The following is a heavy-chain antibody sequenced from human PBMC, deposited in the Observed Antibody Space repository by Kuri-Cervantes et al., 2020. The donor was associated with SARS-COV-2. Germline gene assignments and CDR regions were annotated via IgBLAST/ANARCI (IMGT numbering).Heavy chain of an antibody. CDR2: ISGNGGAT. V-gene: IGHV3-23*01. J-gene: IGHJ6*03. Sequence: GGSLRLSCAASGFTFSSYAMSWVRQAPGKELEWVSGISGNGGATHYADSVKGRFTLSRDNSKNTLYLQMNSLRAEDTAVYFCAKDGWLLAPYYYYYMDVWGKGTTVTVSS. D-gene: IGHD3-22*01. CDR1: GFTFSSYA. CDR3: AKDGWLLAPYYYYYMDV.